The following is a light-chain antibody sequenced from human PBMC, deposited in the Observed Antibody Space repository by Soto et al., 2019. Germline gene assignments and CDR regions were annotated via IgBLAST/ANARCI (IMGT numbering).Light chain of an antibody. CDR2: GAS. CDR3: QQPGGSPVP. J-gene: IGKJ5*01. Sequence: IVLAQSPCTLSSTPEKRATLSCRASQTLTRNHLAWRQQKPGQTPRLLVYGASGRATGIPDRFSGSGSGTDFTLTISRLEPEDFAVYYCQQPGGSPVPFVQGTRLEIK. V-gene: IGKV3-20*01. CDR1: QTLTRNH.